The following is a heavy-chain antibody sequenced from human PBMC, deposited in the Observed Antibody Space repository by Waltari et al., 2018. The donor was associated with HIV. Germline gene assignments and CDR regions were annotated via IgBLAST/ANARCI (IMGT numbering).Heavy chain of an antibody. CDR3: ARGTDWLVGVLEV. V-gene: IGHV1-3*01. J-gene: IGHJ4*02. CDR1: GVSLNTKP. D-gene: IGHD6-19*01. CDR2: INVGSHTR. Sequence: QVPLVQSGPEVRKPGASVRVTCDTSGVSLNTKPVHWVRQAPGQGLEWMGWINVGSHTRKSSRRFQDRVTFTSYSSHMIFNMELTKLSSEDTAVYFCARGTDWLVGVLEVWGQGTLVIVSS.